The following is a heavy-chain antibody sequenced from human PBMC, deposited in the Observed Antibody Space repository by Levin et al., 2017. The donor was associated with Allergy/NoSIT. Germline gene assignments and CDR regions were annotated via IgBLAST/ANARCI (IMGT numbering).Heavy chain of an antibody. D-gene: IGHD3-9*01. CDR2: INHSGST. V-gene: IGHV4-34*01. Sequence: SQTLSLPCAVYGGSFSGYYWSWIRQPPGKGLEWIGEINHSGSTNYNPSLKSRVTISVDTSKNQFSLKLSSVTAADTAVYYCARGLRYFDWLLDYWGQGTLVTVSS. CDR3: ARGLRYFDWLLDY. J-gene: IGHJ4*02. CDR1: GGSFSGYY.